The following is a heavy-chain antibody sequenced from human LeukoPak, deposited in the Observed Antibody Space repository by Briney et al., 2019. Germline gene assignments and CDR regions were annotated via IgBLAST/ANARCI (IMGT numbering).Heavy chain of an antibody. Sequence: GGSLRLSCAASGFSFSSYGLYWVRQAPGKGLDWVAFSRHDEDGKYYADSVKGRFTISRDNSQNTLYLQMNSLRADDTAVYYCAKGISNWGNLDYWGQGTLVTVSS. CDR2: SRHDEDGK. CDR1: GFSFSSYG. J-gene: IGHJ4*02. V-gene: IGHV3-30*02. CDR3: AKGISNWGNLDY. D-gene: IGHD7-27*01.